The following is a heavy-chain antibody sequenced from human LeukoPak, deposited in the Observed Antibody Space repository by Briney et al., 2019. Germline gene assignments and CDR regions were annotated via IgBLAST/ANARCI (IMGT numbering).Heavy chain of an antibody. J-gene: IGHJ4*02. CDR2: IYESGSI. Sequence: SETLSLTCTVSGGSISGSGYYWGWVRQPPGKGLKWIGSIYESGSIYYNPSLKSRVTISVDTSKNQFSLRLSSVTAADTAVYYCARGGVLKSVDYWGQGTLVAVSS. CDR1: GGSISGSGYY. CDR3: ARGGVLKSVDY. V-gene: IGHV4-39*07. D-gene: IGHD3-16*01.